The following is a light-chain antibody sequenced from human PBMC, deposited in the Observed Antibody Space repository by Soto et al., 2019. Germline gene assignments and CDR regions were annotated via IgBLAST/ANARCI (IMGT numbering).Light chain of an antibody. CDR1: SSNIGSNT. CDR3: AAWDDILNGCYV. Sequence: QSVLTQPPSASGTPGQRVTISCSGSSSNIGSNTVNWYQQLPGTAPKLLIYSNNQRPSGVPGRFSGSRSGTSASLAISGLQSEDGADYYCAAWDDILNGCYVFGTGTKVTVL. V-gene: IGLV1-44*01. CDR2: SNN. J-gene: IGLJ1*01.